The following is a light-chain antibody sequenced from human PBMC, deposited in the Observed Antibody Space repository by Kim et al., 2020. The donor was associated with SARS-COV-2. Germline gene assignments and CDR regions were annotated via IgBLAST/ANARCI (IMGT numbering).Light chain of an antibody. CDR3: QQYNNWPPT. J-gene: IGKJ1*01. CDR2: GAS. Sequence: SVSPGERATLSCRASQSVSSNLAWYQQKPGQAPRLLIYGASTRATGIPARFSGSWSGTEFTLTISSLQSEDFAVYYCQQYNNWPPTFGQGTKVDIK. V-gene: IGKV3-15*01. CDR1: QSVSSN.